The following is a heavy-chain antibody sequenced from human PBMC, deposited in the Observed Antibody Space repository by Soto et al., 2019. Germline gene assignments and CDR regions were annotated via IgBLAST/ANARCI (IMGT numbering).Heavy chain of an antibody. V-gene: IGHV3-30*18. CDR2: ISYDGSNK. D-gene: IGHD6-19*01. J-gene: IGHJ4*02. CDR3: AKDVASQWQWLVHGFDY. CDR1: GFTFSSYG. Sequence: QVQLVESGGGVVQPGRSLRLSCAASGFTFSSYGIHWVRQAPGKGLEWVAVISYDGSNKYYADSVKGRFTISRDNSKDTLYLRMNRLRAEDTAVYDCAKDVASQWQWLVHGFDYWGQGTLVTVSS.